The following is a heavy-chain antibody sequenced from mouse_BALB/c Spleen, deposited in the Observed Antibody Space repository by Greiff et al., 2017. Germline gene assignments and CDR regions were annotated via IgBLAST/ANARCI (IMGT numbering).Heavy chain of an antibody. J-gene: IGHJ2*01. Sequence: EVMLVESGGGLVQPGGSLKLSCAASGFTFSSYTMSWVRQTPEKRLEWVAYISNGGGSTYYPDTVKGRFTISRDNAKNTLYLQMSSLKSEDTAMYYCARHYYRYDAIFDYWGQGTTLTVSS. D-gene: IGHD2-14*01. V-gene: IGHV5-12-2*01. CDR3: ARHYYRYDAIFDY. CDR1: GFTFSSYT. CDR2: ISNGGGST.